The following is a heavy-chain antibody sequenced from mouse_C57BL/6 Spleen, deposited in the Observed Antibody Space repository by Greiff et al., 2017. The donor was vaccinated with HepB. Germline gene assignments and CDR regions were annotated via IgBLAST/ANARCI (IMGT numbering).Heavy chain of an antibody. V-gene: IGHV1-64*01. J-gene: IGHJ4*01. CDR1: GYTFTSYW. Sequence: QVQLQQSGAELVKPGASVKLSCKASGYTFTSYWMHWVKQRPGQGLEWIGMIHPNSGSTNYNEKFRSKATLTVDKSSSTAYMQLSSLTSEDSAVYYCARRGWDRAVYAMDYWGQGTSVTVSS. CDR2: IHPNSGST. CDR3: ARRGWDRAVYAMDY. D-gene: IGHD3-3*01.